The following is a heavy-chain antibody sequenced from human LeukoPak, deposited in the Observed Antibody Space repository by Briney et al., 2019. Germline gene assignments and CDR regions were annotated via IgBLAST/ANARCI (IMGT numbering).Heavy chain of an antibody. CDR1: GGSFSGYY. J-gene: IGHJ4*02. CDR2: INHSGST. Sequence: PSETLSLTCAVYGGSFSGYYWSWIRQPPGKGLEWIGEINHSGSTNYNPSLKSRVTISVDTSKNQFSLKLSSVTAADTAVYYCARRGDGYNSDYWGQGTLVTVSS. D-gene: IGHD5-24*01. V-gene: IGHV4-34*01. CDR3: ARRGDGYNSDY.